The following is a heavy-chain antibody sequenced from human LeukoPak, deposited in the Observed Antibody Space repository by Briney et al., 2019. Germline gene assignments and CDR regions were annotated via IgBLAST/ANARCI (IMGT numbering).Heavy chain of an antibody. Sequence: GRSLRLSCTASGFTFGDYAMTWVRQAPGKGLEWVGFIRSKVYGGTPEYAASVKGRFTISRDDSKGIAYLQMNSLKTEDTAVYCCTRDQTPYYWGQGTLVTVSS. V-gene: IGHV3-49*04. J-gene: IGHJ4*02. CDR2: IRSKVYGGTP. CDR3: TRDQTPYY. CDR1: GFTFGDYA.